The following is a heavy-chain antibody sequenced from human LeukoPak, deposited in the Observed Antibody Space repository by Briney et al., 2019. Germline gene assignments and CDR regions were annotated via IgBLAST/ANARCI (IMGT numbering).Heavy chain of an antibody. CDR3: ARGLGILTGYQTQYYYYGMDV. J-gene: IGHJ6*02. V-gene: IGHV3-13*01. Sequence: PGGSLRLSCAASGFTFGSYDMHWVRQATGKGLEWVSAIGTAGDTYYPGSVKGRFTISRENAKNSLYLQVNSLRAGDTAVYYCARGLGILTGYQTQYYYYGMDVWGQGTTVTVSS. CDR1: GFTFGSYD. CDR2: IGTAGDT. D-gene: IGHD3-9*01.